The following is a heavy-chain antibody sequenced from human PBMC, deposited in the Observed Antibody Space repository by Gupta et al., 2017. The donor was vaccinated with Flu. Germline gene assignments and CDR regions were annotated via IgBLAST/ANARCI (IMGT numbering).Heavy chain of an antibody. CDR1: GYTFTAYF. Sequence: QVQLVQSGAEVKKPGASVKVSFKSAGYTFTAYFVHWVRQAPGQGLEYMGWINPNGGVSKYAEKFQGRVTMTRDTSTNTGYLELSSLKSDDTAVYYCARCYTTSPRSTLEIWGQGTMVTVSS. CDR3: ARCYTTSPRSTLEI. CDR2: INPNGGVS. V-gene: IGHV1-2*02. D-gene: IGHD2-2*02. J-gene: IGHJ3*02.